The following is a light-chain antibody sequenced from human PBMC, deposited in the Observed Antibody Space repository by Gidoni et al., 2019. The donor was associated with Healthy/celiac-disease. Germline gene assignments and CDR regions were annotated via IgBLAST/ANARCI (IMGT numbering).Light chain of an antibody. Sequence: EIVMTQSPATLSVSPGERATLSCRASQSVSSNLAWYQQNPGQAPRLLIYGASTRATGIPARFSGRGSGTEFTLTIRSLQSEDFAVYYCQQYNNWSTWTFGQGTKVEIK. CDR3: QQYNNWSTWT. V-gene: IGKV3-15*01. CDR2: GAS. CDR1: QSVSSN. J-gene: IGKJ1*01.